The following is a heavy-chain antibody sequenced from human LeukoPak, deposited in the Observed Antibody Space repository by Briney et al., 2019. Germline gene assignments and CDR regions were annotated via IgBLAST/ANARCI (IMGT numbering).Heavy chain of an antibody. D-gene: IGHD3-9*01. J-gene: IGHJ3*02. CDR2: ISYSGST. Sequence: SETLSLTCTVSGGFISIYYWRWLRQPPGKGLEWLGYISYSGSTNYNPSLKSRVTISIDTSKNQFSLKLRSVTAADTAIYYCARQGYDILTGYIDAFDIWGQGTMVTVSS. V-gene: IGHV4-59*08. CDR3: ARQGYDILTGYIDAFDI. CDR1: GGFISIYY.